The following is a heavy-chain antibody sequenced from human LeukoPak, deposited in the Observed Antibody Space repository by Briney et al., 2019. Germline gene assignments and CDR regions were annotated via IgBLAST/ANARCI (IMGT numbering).Heavy chain of an antibody. D-gene: IGHD4-17*01. CDR2: IYYSGST. J-gene: IGHJ3*01. CDR3: ATTVTTIDAFDV. V-gene: IGHV4-61*01. CDR1: GGSVSSGSYY. Sequence: SETLSLTCTVSGGSVSSGSYYWNWIRQPPGKGLEWIGYIYYSGSTNYNPSLKSRVTISVDTSKNQFSLKLNSVTAADTAVYYCATTVTTIDAFDVWGRGTMVTVSS.